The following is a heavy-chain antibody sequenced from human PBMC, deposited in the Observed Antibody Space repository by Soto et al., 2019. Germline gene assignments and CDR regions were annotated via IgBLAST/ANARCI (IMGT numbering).Heavy chain of an antibody. V-gene: IGHV3-9*01. J-gene: IGHJ6*03. CDR1: GFTFDDYA. CDR3: ARDRYTIFNYMDV. Sequence: EVQLVESGGGLVQPGRSLRLSCAASGFTFDDYAMHWVRQAPGKGLEWVSGISFNSGSIVYADSVKGRFTISSDNAKNSLYLQMNSLRAEDTAMYYCARDRYTIFNYMDVWGKGTTVTVSS. D-gene: IGHD3-16*02. CDR2: ISFNSGSI.